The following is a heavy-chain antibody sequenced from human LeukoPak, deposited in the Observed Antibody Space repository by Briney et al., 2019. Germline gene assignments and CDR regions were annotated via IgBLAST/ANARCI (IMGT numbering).Heavy chain of an antibody. J-gene: IGHJ6*02. CDR1: GFTFSNAW. Sequence: GGSLRLSCAASGFTFSNAWMSWVRQAPGKGLEWVSAISGSGGSTYYADSVKGRFTISRDNSKNTLYLQMNSLRAEDTAVYYCAESLDYYYYGMDVWGQGTTVTVSS. CDR2: ISGSGGST. CDR3: AESLDYYYYGMDV. V-gene: IGHV3-23*01.